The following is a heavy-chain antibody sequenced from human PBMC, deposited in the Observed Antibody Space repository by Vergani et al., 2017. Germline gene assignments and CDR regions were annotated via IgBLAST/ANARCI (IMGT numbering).Heavy chain of an antibody. CDR2: ISGSGGST. CDR3: AKNRGYYGSGSYALSIDY. CDR1: GFTFSTYA. J-gene: IGHJ4*02. D-gene: IGHD3-10*01. Sequence: EVQLLESGGGLVQPGGSLRLSCAASGFTFSTYAMTWVRQAPGKGLEWVSGISGSGGSTYYADSVKGRFTISRDKSKKTLYLQMNNLRAEDTALYYCAKNRGYYGSGSYALSIDYWGQGTLVTVSS. V-gene: IGHV3-23*01.